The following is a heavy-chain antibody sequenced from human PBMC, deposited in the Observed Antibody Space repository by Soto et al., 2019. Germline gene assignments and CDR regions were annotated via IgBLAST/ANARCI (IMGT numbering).Heavy chain of an antibody. D-gene: IGHD6-19*01. V-gene: IGHV3-30*18. J-gene: IGHJ4*02. Sequence: QVQLVESGGGVVQPGRSLRLSCAASGFTFSSYGMHWVRQAPGKGLEWVAVISYDGSNKYYADSMKGRFTISRDNSKNTLYLQMNSLRAEDTAVYYCAKDGRLYSSGWYGGGDYWGQGTLVTVSS. CDR2: ISYDGSNK. CDR3: AKDGRLYSSGWYGGGDY. CDR1: GFTFSSYG.